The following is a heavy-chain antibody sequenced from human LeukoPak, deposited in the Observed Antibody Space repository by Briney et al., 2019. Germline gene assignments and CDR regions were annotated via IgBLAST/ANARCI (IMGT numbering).Heavy chain of an antibody. CDR1: GFTFSSYA. V-gene: IGHV3-23*01. CDR2: ISGSGGST. Sequence: PGGSLRLSCAASGFTFSSYAMSWVRQAPAKGLEWVSAISGSGGSTYYADSVKGRFTIPRDNSKNTLYLQMNSLRAEDTAVYYCAKDYGLEDIVLMVYATTAWFDPWGQGTLVTVSS. CDR3: AKDYGLEDIVLMVYATTAWFDP. D-gene: IGHD2-8*01. J-gene: IGHJ5*02.